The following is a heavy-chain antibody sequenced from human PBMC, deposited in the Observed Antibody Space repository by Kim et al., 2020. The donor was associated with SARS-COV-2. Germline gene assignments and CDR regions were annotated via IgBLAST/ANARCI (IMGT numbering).Heavy chain of an antibody. V-gene: IGHV4-59*01. D-gene: IGHD4-17*01. CDR2: ISNSGSA. J-gene: IGHJ6*02. CDR1: GGSISSFY. CDR3: ARGDYGDYQVSSYGMDV. Sequence: SETLSLTCTVSGGSISSFYWNWIRQSPGKGLEWIGYISNSGSANYNPSLKSRVTISVDTSKNQFSLKLSSVTAADTAVYYCARGDYGDYQVSSYGMDVWGQGTTVTVSS.